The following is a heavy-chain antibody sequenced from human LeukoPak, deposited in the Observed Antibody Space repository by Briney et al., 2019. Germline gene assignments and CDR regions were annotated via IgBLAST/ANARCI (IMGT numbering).Heavy chain of an antibody. CDR2: IYHSGST. CDR3: ARTQSSGIVGATTQFDY. J-gene: IGHJ4*02. V-gene: IGHV4-38-2*01. CDR1: GYSISSGYF. Sequence: SETLSLTCAVSGYSISSGYFWGWIRLPPGKGLEWIASIYHSGSTYYNPSLKSRVTISVDTSLNQFSLKLSSVTAADTAVYYCARTQSSGIVGATTQFDYWGQRTLVTVSS. D-gene: IGHD1-26*01.